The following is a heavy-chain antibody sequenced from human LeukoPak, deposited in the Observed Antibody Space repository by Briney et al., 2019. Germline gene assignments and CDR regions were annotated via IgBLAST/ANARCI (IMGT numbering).Heavy chain of an antibody. D-gene: IGHD2-21*02. Sequence: ASVKVSCKASGGTFSSYAISWVRQAPGQGLEWMGIINPSGGSTSYAQKFQGRVTMTRDTSTSTVYMELSSLRSEDTAVYYCARMDAYCGGDCSDYWGQGTLVTVSS. J-gene: IGHJ4*02. CDR1: GGTFSSYA. CDR3: ARMDAYCGGDCSDY. CDR2: INPSGGST. V-gene: IGHV1-46*01.